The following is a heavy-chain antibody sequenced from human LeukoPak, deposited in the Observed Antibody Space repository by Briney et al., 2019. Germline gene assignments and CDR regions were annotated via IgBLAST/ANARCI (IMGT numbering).Heavy chain of an antibody. D-gene: IGHD3-10*01. J-gene: IGHJ4*02. V-gene: IGHV4-30-2*01. CDR2: IYHSGST. CDR3: ARVRYTMVRGVIKDGFDY. Sequence: PSQTLSLTCTVSGGSISSGGYYWSWIRQPPGKGLEWIGYIYHSGSTYYNPSLKSRVTISVDRSKNQFSLKLSSVTAADTAVYYCARVRYTMVRGVIKDGFDYWGQGHLVTVSS. CDR1: GGSISSGGYY.